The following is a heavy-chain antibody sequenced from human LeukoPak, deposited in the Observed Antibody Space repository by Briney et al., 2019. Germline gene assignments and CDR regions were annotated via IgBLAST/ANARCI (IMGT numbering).Heavy chain of an antibody. CDR3: AKAPANYVDTAMGTFDY. V-gene: IGHV3-23*01. D-gene: IGHD5-18*01. CDR2: NSSSGIST. CDR1: GFTFSSYA. J-gene: IGHJ4*02. Sequence: SGGSLRLSCAASGFTFSSYAMNWVRQAPGKGLEWVSANSSSGISTYYADSVKGRFTISRDNSKNTLYLQMNSLRAEDTAVYYCAKAPANYVDTAMGTFDYWGQGTLVTVSS.